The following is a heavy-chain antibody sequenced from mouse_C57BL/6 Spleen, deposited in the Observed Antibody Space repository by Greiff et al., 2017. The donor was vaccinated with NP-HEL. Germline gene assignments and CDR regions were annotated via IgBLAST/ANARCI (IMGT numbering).Heavy chain of an antibody. CDR3: ARDGIYYGNYDAMDY. V-gene: IGHV5-4*01. CDR2: ISDGGSYT. D-gene: IGHD2-1*01. J-gene: IGHJ4*01. CDR1: GFTFSSYA. Sequence: EVQLVESGGGLVKPGGSLKLSCAASGFTFSSYAMSWVRQTPEKRLEWVATISDGGSYTYYPDNVKGRFTISRDNAKNNLYLQMSHLKSEDTAMYYCARDGIYYGNYDAMDYWGQGTSVTVSS.